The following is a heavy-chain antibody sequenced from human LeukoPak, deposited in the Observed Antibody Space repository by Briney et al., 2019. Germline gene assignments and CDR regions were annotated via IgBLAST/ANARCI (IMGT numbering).Heavy chain of an antibody. V-gene: IGHV3-7*03. Sequence: SGGSLRLSCAASGFTFSSYWMSWVRQAPGKGLEWVANIKQDGSEKYYVDSVKGRFTISRGNAKNSLYLQMNSLRAEDTAVYYCAREVRGVITFSRWFDPWGQGTLVTVSS. CDR2: IKQDGSEK. CDR3: AREVRGVITFSRWFDP. CDR1: GFTFSSYW. J-gene: IGHJ5*02. D-gene: IGHD3-10*01.